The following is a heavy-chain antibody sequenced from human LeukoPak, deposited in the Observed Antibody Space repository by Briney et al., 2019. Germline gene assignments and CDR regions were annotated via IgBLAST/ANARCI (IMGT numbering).Heavy chain of an antibody. V-gene: IGHV3-7*05. CDR1: GFTLTRYG. J-gene: IGHJ4*02. CDR2: IKQDGSER. D-gene: IGHD5-12*01. CDR3: TGDSGCSSSAPGC. Sequence: GGSLRLSCAASGFTLTRYGMSWVRQAPGKGLEWVANIKQDGSERYYVDSVKGRFTISRDNAKNSLYLQMNSLRAEDTAVYYCTGDSGCSSSAPGCWRRGSLVTVSS.